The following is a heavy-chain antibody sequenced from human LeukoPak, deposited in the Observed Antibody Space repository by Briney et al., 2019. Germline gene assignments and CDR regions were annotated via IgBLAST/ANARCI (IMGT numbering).Heavy chain of an antibody. V-gene: IGHV3-53*01. Sequence: GGSLRLSCAASGFTVSSNYMSWVRQAPGKGLEWVSVIFGGGSTYYADSVKGRFTISRDNSKNTLYLQMNSLRAEDTAVYYCAKDYSGYDPIDYWGQGTLVTVSP. D-gene: IGHD5-12*01. CDR2: IFGGGST. CDR1: GFTVSSNY. CDR3: AKDYSGYDPIDY. J-gene: IGHJ4*02.